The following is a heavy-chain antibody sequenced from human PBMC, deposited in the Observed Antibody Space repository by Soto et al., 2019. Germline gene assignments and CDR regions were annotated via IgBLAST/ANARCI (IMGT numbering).Heavy chain of an antibody. J-gene: IGHJ5*01. CDR2: TYYRSKCYN. CDR1: GDSVSSYTST. D-gene: IGHD6-13*01. Sequence: QVQLQQSGPGLVKPSQTLSLTCAISGDSVSSYTSTWNWIMQSPSRGLEWLGRTYYRSKCYNDYAVSVKSRITINPDTSNNQLSLQLNSVTPDDTAVYYCVRLIGSSWLDSWGQGTLVTVCS. V-gene: IGHV6-1*01. CDR3: VRLIGSSWLDS.